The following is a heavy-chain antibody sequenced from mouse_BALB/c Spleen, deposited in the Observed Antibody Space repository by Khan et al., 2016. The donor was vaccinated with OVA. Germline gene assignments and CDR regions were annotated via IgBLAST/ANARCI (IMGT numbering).Heavy chain of an antibody. Sequence: EVQLQESGPGLVKPSQSLSLICTVTGYSITSDYAWNWIRQFPGNILEWMGFISYSGNTKYNPFLKSRISITRDTSKNQFFLQLNSVTTEDTATYYCARVYGGDFDYWGQGTTLTVSS. J-gene: IGHJ2*01. CDR3: ARVYGGDFDY. D-gene: IGHD1-1*01. CDR1: GYSITSDYA. V-gene: IGHV3-2*02. CDR2: ISYSGNT.